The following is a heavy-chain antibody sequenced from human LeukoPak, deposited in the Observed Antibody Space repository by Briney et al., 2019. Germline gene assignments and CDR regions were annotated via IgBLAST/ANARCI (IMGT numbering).Heavy chain of an antibody. CDR2: ISGSGGST. D-gene: IGHD3-10*01. V-gene: IGHV3-23*01. CDR3: AKRITMVRGVTSLYFDY. CDR1: GFTFSSYA. Sequence: GGSLRLSCAAPGFTFSSYAMSWVRQAPGKGLEWVSAISGSGGSTYYADSVKGRFTISRDNSKNTLYLQMNSLRAEDTAVYYCAKRITMVRGVTSLYFDYWGQGTLVTVSS. J-gene: IGHJ4*02.